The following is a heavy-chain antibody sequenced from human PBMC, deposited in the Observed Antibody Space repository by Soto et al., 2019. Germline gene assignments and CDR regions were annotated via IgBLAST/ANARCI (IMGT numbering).Heavy chain of an antibody. CDR2: IWYDGSNK. D-gene: IGHD3-22*01. J-gene: IGHJ4*02. CDR1: GFTFSSYG. CDR3: TGNYYDSSGYPPPPDY. V-gene: IGHV3-33*01. Sequence: QVQLVESGGGVVQPGRSLRLSCAASGFTFSSYGMHWVRQAPGKGLEWVAVIWYDGSNKYYADSVKGRFTISRDNSKNTLYLQMNSLRAEDTAVYYCTGNYYDSSGYPPPPDYWGQGTLVTVSS.